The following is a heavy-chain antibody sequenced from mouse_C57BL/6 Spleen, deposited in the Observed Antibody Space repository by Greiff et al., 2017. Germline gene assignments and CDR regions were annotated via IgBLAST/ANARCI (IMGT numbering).Heavy chain of an antibody. CDR2: ISSGSSTI. J-gene: IGHJ4*01. CDR3: ARKGYYDYGYAMDY. CDR1: GFTFSDYG. V-gene: IGHV5-17*01. D-gene: IGHD2-4*01. Sequence: EVQRVESGGGLVQPGGSLKLSCAASGFTFSDYGMHWVRQAPEKGLAWVAYISSGSSTIYYADKVKGRFTISRDNAKNTLFLQMTSLRSEDTAMYYCARKGYYDYGYAMDYWGQGTSVTVSS.